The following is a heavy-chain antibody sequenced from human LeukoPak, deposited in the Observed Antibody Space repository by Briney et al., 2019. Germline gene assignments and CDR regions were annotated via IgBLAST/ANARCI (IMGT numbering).Heavy chain of an antibody. CDR3: AKGFRGVHVGPADY. D-gene: IGHD3-10*01. J-gene: IGHJ4*02. CDR2: ISSSSSYI. CDR1: GFTFSSYS. V-gene: IGHV3-21*01. Sequence: PGGSLRLSCAASGFTFSSYSMNWVRQAPGKGLEWVSSISSSSSYIYYADSVKGRFTISRDNSKNTLSLQMNSLSTDDTAIYYCAKGFRGVHVGPADYWGQGTLVTVSS.